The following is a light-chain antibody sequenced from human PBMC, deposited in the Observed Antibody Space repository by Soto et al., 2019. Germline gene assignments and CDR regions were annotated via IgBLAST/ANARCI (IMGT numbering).Light chain of an antibody. CDR3: QQRYNWPPLT. CDR2: NAS. V-gene: IGKV3-11*01. Sequence: EIVLTQSPATLYLSPGERATLSCRASQDISIYLAWYQQKPGQPPRLLIFNASNRATGIPVRFSGSGSGTDFTLTISSLGPEDFAVYYCQQRYNWPPLTFGGGTTVEIK. J-gene: IGKJ4*01. CDR1: QDISIY.